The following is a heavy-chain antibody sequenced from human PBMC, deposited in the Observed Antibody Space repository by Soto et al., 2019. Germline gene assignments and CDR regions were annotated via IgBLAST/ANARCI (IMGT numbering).Heavy chain of an antibody. Sequence: GGSLRLSCAASGFTFSSYGMHWVRQAPGKGLEWVAVISYDGSNKYYADSVKGRFTISRDNSKNTLYLQMNSLRAEDTAVYYCAKARYSSSWDYYYYGMDVWGQGTTVTVSS. D-gene: IGHD6-13*01. CDR2: ISYDGSNK. CDR3: AKARYSSSWDYYYYGMDV. CDR1: GFTFSSYG. J-gene: IGHJ6*02. V-gene: IGHV3-30*18.